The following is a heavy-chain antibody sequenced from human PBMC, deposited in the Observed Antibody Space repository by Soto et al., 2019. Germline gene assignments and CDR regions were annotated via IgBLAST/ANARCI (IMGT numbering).Heavy chain of an antibody. CDR2: ISGSGGNT. Sequence: LRLSCAASGFTFSSYAMSWVRQAPGKGLEWVSGISGSGGNTYYADSVKGRFTISRDNSKNTLYLQMNSLRVEDTAVYYCAKDRFRVTMIVADYWGQGTLVTVSS. V-gene: IGHV3-23*01. D-gene: IGHD3-22*01. J-gene: IGHJ4*02. CDR3: AKDRFRVTMIVADY. CDR1: GFTFSSYA.